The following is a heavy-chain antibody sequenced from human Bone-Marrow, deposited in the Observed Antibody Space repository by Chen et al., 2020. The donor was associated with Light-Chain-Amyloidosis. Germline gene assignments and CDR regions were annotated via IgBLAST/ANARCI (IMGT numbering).Heavy chain of an antibody. CDR2: INHSGST. J-gene: IGHJ3*02. CDR1: VGSFSGYY. Sequence: HVQLHQCGAGLLKPSETLSLTCAVYVGSFSGYYWNWIRQLPGKGLEWIGEINHSGSTNYNPSLKSRVAISVDTSKNQFSLKLSSVTAADAAVYYCARGDGIVGARAFDIWGQGTMVTVSS. V-gene: IGHV4-34*01. CDR3: ARGDGIVGARAFDI. D-gene: IGHD1-26*01.